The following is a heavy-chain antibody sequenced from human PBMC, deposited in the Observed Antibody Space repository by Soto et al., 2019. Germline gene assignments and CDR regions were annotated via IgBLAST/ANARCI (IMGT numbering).Heavy chain of an antibody. CDR1: GFSLSTSRMC. CDR2: IDWDDDK. J-gene: IGHJ3*02. D-gene: IGHD3-10*01. V-gene: IGHV2-70*01. Sequence: SGPTLVNPTHTLTLTCAFSGFSLSTSRMCLSWIRRPPGKALEWLALIDWDDDKYYSTSLKTRLTISKDTSKNHVVLTMTNMDPVDTATYYCATIVDGSASRGAFDIWGQGTMVTVSS. CDR3: ATIVDGSASRGAFDI.